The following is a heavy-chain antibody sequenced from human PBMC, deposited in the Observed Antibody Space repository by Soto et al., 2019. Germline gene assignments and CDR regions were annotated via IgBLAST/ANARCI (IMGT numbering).Heavy chain of an antibody. D-gene: IGHD1-26*01. CDR3: ARDLAKGGGSAGFDY. V-gene: IGHV1-2*02. J-gene: IGHJ4*02. CDR2: INPKSGGT. CDR1: GYAFTVYY. Sequence: GASVKVSCKASGYAFTVYYMHWVRQAPGQGLEWMGWINPKSGGTMYPQKFQGRVTMTWDTSISIAYMALTRLRSDDTAVYYCARDLAKGGGSAGFDYWGQGTLVTVSS.